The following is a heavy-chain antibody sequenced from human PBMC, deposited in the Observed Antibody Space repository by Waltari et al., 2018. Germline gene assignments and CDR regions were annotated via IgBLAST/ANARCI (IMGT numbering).Heavy chain of an antibody. CDR1: GYTFTSYD. V-gene: IGHV1-8*01. Sequence: QVQLVQSGAEVKTPGASVQVSCKAYGYTFTSYDINWVRQATGHGLEWMGGMNHNSGNTGYAQKVQGRVTMTRNTSISTAYMELSSLRSEDTAVYYCATSDSSGYLLLDYWGQGTLVTVSS. CDR2: MNHNSGNT. J-gene: IGHJ4*02. D-gene: IGHD3-22*01. CDR3: ATSDSSGYLLLDY.